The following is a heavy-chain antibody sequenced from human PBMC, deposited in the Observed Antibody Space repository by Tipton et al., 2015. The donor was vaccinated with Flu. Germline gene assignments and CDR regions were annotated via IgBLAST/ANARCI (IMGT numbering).Heavy chain of an antibody. CDR2: INWSSGRV. J-gene: IGHJ4*02. CDR1: GFIFDDYA. Sequence: SLRLSCVASGFIFDDYAMHWVRQAPGKGLEWVSGINWSSGRVDYADSVKGRFIVSRNNANNSLYLQMNSLRADDTALYYCVKGIQYYFGYRGQGALVTVSS. CDR3: VKGIQYYFGY. V-gene: IGHV3-9*01.